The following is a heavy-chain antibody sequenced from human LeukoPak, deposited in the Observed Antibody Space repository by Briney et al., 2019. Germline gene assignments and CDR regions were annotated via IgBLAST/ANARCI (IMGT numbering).Heavy chain of an antibody. V-gene: IGHV4-4*02. CDR1: GGSISSNNW. CDR2: IFHSGTS. Sequence: SETLSLTCAISGGSISSNNWWSWVRQPPGKGLEWIGEIFHSGTSNCNPSLKSRVTISVDKSKNQLSLKLNSVTAADTAVYYCARHDAFAFDIWGLGTMVTVSS. CDR3: ARHDAFAFDI. J-gene: IGHJ3*02.